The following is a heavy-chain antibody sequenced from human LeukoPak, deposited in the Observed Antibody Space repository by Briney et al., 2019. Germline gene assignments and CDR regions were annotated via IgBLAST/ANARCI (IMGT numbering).Heavy chain of an antibody. D-gene: IGHD2-2*01. J-gene: IGHJ6*03. Sequence: GASLKVSCKASGYTFTSYDINWVRQATGQGLEWMGWMNPNSGNTGYAQKFQGRVTMTRNTSISTAYMELSSLRSEDTAVYYCARGYCSSTSCYLSHYYMDVWGKGTTDTVSS. CDR1: GYTFTSYD. CDR3: ARGYCSSTSCYLSHYYMDV. CDR2: MNPNSGNT. V-gene: IGHV1-8*01.